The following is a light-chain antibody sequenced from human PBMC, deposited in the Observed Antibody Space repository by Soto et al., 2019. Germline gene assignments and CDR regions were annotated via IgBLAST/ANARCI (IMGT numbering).Light chain of an antibody. CDR3: QQYNSYSWT. CDR2: DAS. J-gene: IGKJ1*01. CDR1: QSISSW. Sequence: DIQMTQYPSTLSASGGDRVTIKCLASQSISSWLAWYQQKPGKAPKLLFYDASSFESGVPSWFSGSGSGTEFTLTISILHPDDFATYYCQQYNSYSWTFGQGTKVDI. V-gene: IGKV1-5*01.